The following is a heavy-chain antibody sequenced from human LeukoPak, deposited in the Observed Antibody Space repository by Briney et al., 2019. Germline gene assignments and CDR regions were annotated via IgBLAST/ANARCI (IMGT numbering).Heavy chain of an antibody. CDR2: INPNSGGT. D-gene: IGHD2-8*01. Sequence: GSSVKVSCKASGYTFTGYYMHWVRQAPGQGLEWMGWINPNSGGTNYAQKFQGRVTMTRDTSISTAYMELSRLRSDDTAVYYCARDRYCTNGVCYMNYNWFDPWGQGTLVTVSS. CDR1: GYTFTGYY. V-gene: IGHV1-2*02. CDR3: ARDRYCTNGVCYMNYNWFDP. J-gene: IGHJ5*02.